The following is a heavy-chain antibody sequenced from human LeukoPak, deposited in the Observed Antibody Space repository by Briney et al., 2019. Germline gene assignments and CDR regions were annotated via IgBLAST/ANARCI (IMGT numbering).Heavy chain of an antibody. CDR1: GYTFTSYG. CDR3: ARGTPYSGYDLHYFDY. Sequence: SVKVSCKASGYTFTSYGISWVRQAPGQGLEWMGRIIPIPGIANYAQKFQGRVTITADKSTSTAYMELSSLRSEDTAVYYCARGTPYSGYDLHYFDYWGQGTLVTVSS. J-gene: IGHJ4*02. D-gene: IGHD5-12*01. CDR2: IIPIPGIA. V-gene: IGHV1-69*04.